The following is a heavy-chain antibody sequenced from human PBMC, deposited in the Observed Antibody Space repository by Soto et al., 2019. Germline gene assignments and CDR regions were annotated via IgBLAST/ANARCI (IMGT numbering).Heavy chain of an antibody. J-gene: IGHJ4*02. CDR1: GYNFIDFH. CDR3: ARPPGYISDWYYFDL. Sequence: ASVKVSCKASGYNFIDFHIHWVRQAPGQGFEWMGRISPKSGGTNYAQKFEGRVTMTWDTSLNTAYMELSSLKSDDTAVYYCARPPGYISDWYYFDLWGQGTRVTVSS. D-gene: IGHD3-9*01. CDR2: ISPKSGGT. V-gene: IGHV1-2*02.